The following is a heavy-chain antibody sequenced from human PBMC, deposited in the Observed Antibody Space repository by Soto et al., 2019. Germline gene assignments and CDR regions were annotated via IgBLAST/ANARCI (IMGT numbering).Heavy chain of an antibody. D-gene: IGHD3-22*01. Sequence: ASVKVSCKASGYTFTSYGVSWVRQAPGQGLEWMGWISAYNGNTNYAQKLQGRVTMTTDTSTSTAYMELRSLRSDDTAVYYCARDVFGLISSGYRNWFDPWGKGTLVTVST. CDR3: ARDVFGLISSGYRNWFDP. CDR2: ISAYNGNT. J-gene: IGHJ5*02. CDR1: GYTFTSYG. V-gene: IGHV1-18*01.